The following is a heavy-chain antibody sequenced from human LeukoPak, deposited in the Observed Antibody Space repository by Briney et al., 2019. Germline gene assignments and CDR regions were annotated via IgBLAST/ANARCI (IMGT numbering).Heavy chain of an antibody. D-gene: IGHD5-18*01. CDR3: AKDGTPGYSPTNYMDV. V-gene: IGHV3-30*18. CDR1: GFTFSSYG. J-gene: IGHJ6*03. Sequence: GGSLRLSCAASGFTFSSYGMHWVRQAPGKGLEWVAAISYDGSNKYYADSVKGRFTISRDNSKNTLYLQMNSLRAEDTAVYYCAKDGTPGYSPTNYMDVWGKGTTVTISS. CDR2: ISYDGSNK.